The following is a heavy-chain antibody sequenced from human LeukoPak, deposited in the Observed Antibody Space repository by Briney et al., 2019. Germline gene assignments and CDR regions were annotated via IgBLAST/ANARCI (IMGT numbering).Heavy chain of an antibody. CDR3: ARGLIYGDF. CDR2: IYGGGST. Sequence: PGESLRLSCAASGFTFSSFGMHWVRKAPGKGLGWVSSIYGGGSTYYADSVKGRFTISRDNSKNTLYLQMNSLRAEDTAVYYCARGLIYGDFWGQGTLVTVSS. J-gene: IGHJ4*02. V-gene: IGHV3-NL1*01. CDR1: GFTFSSFG. D-gene: IGHD4-17*01.